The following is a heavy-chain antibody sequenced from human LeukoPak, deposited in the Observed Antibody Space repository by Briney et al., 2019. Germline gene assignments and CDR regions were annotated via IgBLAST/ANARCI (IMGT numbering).Heavy chain of an antibody. V-gene: IGHV4-39*01. Sequence: SETLSLTCTVSGGSISSSSNFWGWIRQPPGRGLEWIGSISYSGSTYYNPSLKSRVTISVDTSKNQFSLKLSSVTAADTAVYYCARLTPYSGSPLGDYWGQGTLVTVSS. CDR1: GGSISSSSNF. D-gene: IGHD1-26*01. CDR2: ISYSGST. J-gene: IGHJ4*02. CDR3: ARLTPYSGSPLGDY.